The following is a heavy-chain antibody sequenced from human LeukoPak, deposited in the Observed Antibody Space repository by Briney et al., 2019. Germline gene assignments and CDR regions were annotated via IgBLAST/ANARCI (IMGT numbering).Heavy chain of an antibody. CDR3: ARGGGATMVRGVATYDS. CDR1: GFTFSRYS. V-gene: IGHV3-48*04. Sequence: PGGSLRLSCAASGFTFSRYSMNWVRQAPGKGLEWVSYISRSSSTIHYADSVKGRFTISRDNAKSSLFLQMNSLRAEDTAVYYCARGGGATMVRGVATYDSWGQGTLVTVSS. D-gene: IGHD3-10*01. CDR2: ISRSSSTI. J-gene: IGHJ4*02.